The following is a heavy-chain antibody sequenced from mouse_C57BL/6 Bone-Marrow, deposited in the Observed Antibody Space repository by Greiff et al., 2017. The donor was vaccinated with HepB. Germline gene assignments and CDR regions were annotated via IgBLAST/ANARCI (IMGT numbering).Heavy chain of an antibody. V-gene: IGHV3-3*01. CDR3: ARFYYYGSSYGVLDV. D-gene: IGHD1-1*01. CDR2: TFYSGIT. J-gene: IGHJ1*03. Sequence: VQLQQSGPSLVRPSQTLSLTCTVTGFSINSDCYWIWIRQFPGNKLEYIGYTFYSGITYYNPSLESRTYITRDTSKNQFSLKLSSVTTEDTATYYCARFYYYGSSYGVLDVWGTGTTVTVSS. CDR1: GFSINSDCY.